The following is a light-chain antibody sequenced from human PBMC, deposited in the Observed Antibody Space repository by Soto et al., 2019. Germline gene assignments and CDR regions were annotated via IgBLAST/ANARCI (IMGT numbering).Light chain of an antibody. CDR3: QKYNSARWT. V-gene: IGKV1-27*01. J-gene: IGKJ1*01. Sequence: DIQMTQSPSSLSASVGDRVTITCRASLPISNYLAWYQQKPGKIPNLLIYAASTLQAGVHSRFSGRGSGEDLNLNINHLQPEDVAAYYLQKYNSARWTFGKGTKV. CDR2: AAS. CDR1: LPISNY.